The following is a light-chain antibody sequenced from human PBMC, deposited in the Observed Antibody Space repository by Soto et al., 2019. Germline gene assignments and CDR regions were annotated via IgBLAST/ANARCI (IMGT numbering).Light chain of an antibody. CDR1: QSVSSK. CDR2: GAS. J-gene: IGKJ1*01. Sequence: EIVLTQSPGTLSVSPGERATLSCRASQSVSSKLAGYQQKPGQAPRLLFYGASTGATGIPARFSGSGSETEFTLSISSLQSVDFAVYYCQQYNNWPGTFGQGTKVDIK. V-gene: IGKV3-15*01. CDR3: QQYNNWPGT.